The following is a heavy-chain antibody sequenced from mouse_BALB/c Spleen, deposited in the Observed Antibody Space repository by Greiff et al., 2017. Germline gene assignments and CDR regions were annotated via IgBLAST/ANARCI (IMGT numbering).Heavy chain of an antibody. CDR1: GFTFSSYG. J-gene: IGHJ1*01. D-gene: IGHD2-12*01. Sequence: EVQVVESGGDLVKPGGSLKLSCAASGFTFSSYGMSWVRQTPDKRLEWVATISSGGSYTYYPDSVKGRFTISRDNAKNTLYLQMSSLKSEDTAMYYCARHENDGGYFDVWGAGTTVTVSS. CDR3: ARHENDGGYFDV. V-gene: IGHV5-6*01. CDR2: ISSGGSYT.